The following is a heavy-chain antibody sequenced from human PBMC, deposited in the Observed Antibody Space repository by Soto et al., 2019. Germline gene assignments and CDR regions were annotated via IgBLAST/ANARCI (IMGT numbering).Heavy chain of an antibody. V-gene: IGHV1-69*01. CDR1: GGTFSTYS. CDR2: IIPIFGAA. J-gene: IGHJ4*02. Sequence: QVQLVQSGAEVKKPGSSVKVSCKASGGTFSTYSFTWVRQAPGQGLEWMGGIIPIFGAANYAQKFQGRVTITAHESESTVYLGLSSLRSDDTAVYYCAREGYADYGKAVDDGVQGSLVTVSS. CDR3: AREGYADYGKAVDD. D-gene: IGHD4-17*01.